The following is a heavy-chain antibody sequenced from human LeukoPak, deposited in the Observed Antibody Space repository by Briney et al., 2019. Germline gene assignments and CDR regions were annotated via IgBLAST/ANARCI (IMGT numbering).Heavy chain of an antibody. CDR1: GLTFSSYS. V-gene: IGHV3-21*01. J-gene: IGHJ6*02. CDR3: ARDLCSGGSCYSLEDYYYYGMDV. Sequence: GGSLRLSCAASGLTFSSYSMNWVRQAPGKGLEWVSSISSSSSYIYYADSVKGRFTISRDNAKNSLYLQMNSLRAEDTAVYYCARDLCSGGSCYSLEDYYYYGMDVWGQGTTVTVSS. CDR2: ISSSSSYI. D-gene: IGHD2-15*01.